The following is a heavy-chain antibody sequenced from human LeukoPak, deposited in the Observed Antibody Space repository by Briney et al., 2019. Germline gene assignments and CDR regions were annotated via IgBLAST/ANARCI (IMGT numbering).Heavy chain of an antibody. Sequence: ASVKVSCKASGYTFTGYYMHWVRQAPGQGLEWMGWINPNSGGTKYAQKFQGWVTMTRDTSISTAYMELSRLTSDDTAVYYCARLGPGSGFSWFDPWGQGTLVTVSS. CDR3: ARLGPGSGFSWFDP. J-gene: IGHJ5*02. CDR1: GYTFTGYY. V-gene: IGHV1-2*04. CDR2: INPNSGGT. D-gene: IGHD3-10*01.